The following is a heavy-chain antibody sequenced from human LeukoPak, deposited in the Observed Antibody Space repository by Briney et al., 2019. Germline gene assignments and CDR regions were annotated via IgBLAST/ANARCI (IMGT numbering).Heavy chain of an antibody. CDR3: AREVHPVGPTYASLNWFDP. Sequence: PSETLSLTCAVYGGSFSGYYWSWIRQPPGKGLEWIGEINHSGSTNYNPSLESRVTISVDTSKNQFSLKLSSVTAADTAVYYCAREVHPVGPTYASLNWFDPWGQGTLVTVSS. D-gene: IGHD1-26*01. CDR1: GGSFSGYY. CDR2: INHSGST. J-gene: IGHJ5*02. V-gene: IGHV4-34*01.